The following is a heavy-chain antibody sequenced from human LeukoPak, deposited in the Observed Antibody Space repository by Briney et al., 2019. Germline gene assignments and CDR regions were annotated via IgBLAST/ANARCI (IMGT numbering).Heavy chain of an antibody. CDR1: GGTFSSYA. Sequence: SVTVSFKASGGTFSSYAISWVRQAPGQGLEWMGGIIPIFGTANYAQKFQGRVTITTDESTSTAYMELSSLRSEDTAVYYCARISDGSFNGPLDYWGQGTLVTVSS. V-gene: IGHV1-69*05. CDR2: IIPIFGTA. D-gene: IGHD5-24*01. CDR3: ARISDGSFNGPLDY. J-gene: IGHJ4*02.